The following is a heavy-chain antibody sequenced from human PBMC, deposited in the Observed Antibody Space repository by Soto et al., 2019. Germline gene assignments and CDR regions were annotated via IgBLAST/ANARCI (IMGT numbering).Heavy chain of an antibody. V-gene: IGHV1-3*01. D-gene: IGHD3-22*01. CDR2: INAGNGNT. Sequence: QIQLMQSGAEVKKPGASVKVSCKASGYTFTSYGIHWVRQAPGQKLEWTGWINAGNGNTKYSEKFQGRATITRDTSASTAYLELSSVRSEDTAVYYCARDPNDSSAYYHHYYYGMDVWCQGTTVTVSS. CDR3: ARDPNDSSAYYHHYYYGMDV. J-gene: IGHJ6*02. CDR1: GYTFTSYG.